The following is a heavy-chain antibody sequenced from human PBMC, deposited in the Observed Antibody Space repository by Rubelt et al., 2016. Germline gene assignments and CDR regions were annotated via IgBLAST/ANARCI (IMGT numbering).Heavy chain of an antibody. CDR1: GFSLSTSRVG. Sequence: QITLKESGPTLVKPTQTLTLACTFSGFSLSTSRVGVGWIRHPPGKALDGLALIYWDDDKRYSQSLKNRLTITKETSKNPVVLTMTNMDPVDTAAYHCAHKFNSGFDHWGQGTLVTVSS. CDR3: AHKFNSGFDH. V-gene: IGHV2-5*02. CDR2: IYWDDDK. J-gene: IGHJ4*02. D-gene: IGHD6-19*01.